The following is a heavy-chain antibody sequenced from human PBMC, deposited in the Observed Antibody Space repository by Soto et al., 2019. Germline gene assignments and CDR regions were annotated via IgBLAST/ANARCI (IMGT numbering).Heavy chain of an antibody. CDR3: ARGIVVVVAALINDAFDI. CDR1: GYTFTSYD. V-gene: IGHV1-8*01. CDR2: MNPNSGNT. J-gene: IGHJ3*02. D-gene: IGHD2-15*01. Sequence: QVQLVQSGAEVKKPGASVKVSCKASGYTFTSYDINWVRQATGQGLEWMGWMNPNSGNTGYAQKFQGRVTMTRNTSIITDYMELSRLRSEDTAVYYCARGIVVVVAALINDAFDIWGQGTMVTVSS.